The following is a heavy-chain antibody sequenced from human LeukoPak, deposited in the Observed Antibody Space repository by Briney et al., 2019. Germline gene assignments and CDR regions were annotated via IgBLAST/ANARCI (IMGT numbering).Heavy chain of an antibody. CDR3: ARDTESRWFYG. V-gene: IGHV4-61*01. CDR2: IYDRVNT. Sequence: PSETLSLTCTVSAGSLSSRIYYFSFIRQPPGKGLEYIGYIYDRVNTNYNPSLKSRANISIDKSKNQFSLKLSSVTAADTAVYYCARDTESRWFYGWGQGTQVTVSS. D-gene: IGHD6-13*01. J-gene: IGHJ4*02. CDR1: AGSLSSRIYY.